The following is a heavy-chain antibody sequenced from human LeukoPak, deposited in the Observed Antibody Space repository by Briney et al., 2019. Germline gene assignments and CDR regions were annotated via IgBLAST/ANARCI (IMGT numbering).Heavy chain of an antibody. D-gene: IGHD5-12*01. CDR1: GGSISSSSYY. J-gene: IGHJ4*02. CDR2: IYYSGST. Sequence: SETLSLTCTVSGGSISSSSYYWGWIRQPPGKGLEWIGSIYYSGSTNYNPSLKSRVTISVDTSKNQFSLKLSSVTAADTAVYYCARGDRGFFPFDYWGQGTLVTVSS. V-gene: IGHV4-39*07. CDR3: ARGDRGFFPFDY.